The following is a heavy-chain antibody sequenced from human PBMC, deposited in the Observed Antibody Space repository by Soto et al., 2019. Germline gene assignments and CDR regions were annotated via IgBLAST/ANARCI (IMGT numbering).Heavy chain of an antibody. D-gene: IGHD1-20*01. V-gene: IGHV2-5*01. CDR3: AHLPPFAAYNLEY. CDR2: IYWNGET. Sequence: SGPTLVNPTQTLTLTCNFSGFSLSTGGVGVAWVRQPPGKALEWLTLIYWNGETRTSPSLENRLTVTKDASKNQVALTMTNMDPVDTATYYCAHLPPFAAYNLEYWGQGIRVTVS. J-gene: IGHJ4*02. CDR1: GFSLSTGGVG.